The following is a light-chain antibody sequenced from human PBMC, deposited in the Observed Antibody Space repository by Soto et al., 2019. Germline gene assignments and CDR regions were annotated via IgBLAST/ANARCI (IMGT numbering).Light chain of an antibody. Sequence: QSPLTQPPSASGSPGQSVTISCTGTKNDIGVYDFVSWYQHHPGKAPRLIIYEVVQRPSGVPDRFSGSKSGNTASLTVSGLQAADEADYFCKSYAGGNTYVFGSGTKLTVL. CDR3: KSYAGGNTYV. CDR2: EVV. V-gene: IGLV2-8*01. J-gene: IGLJ1*01. CDR1: KNDIGVYDF.